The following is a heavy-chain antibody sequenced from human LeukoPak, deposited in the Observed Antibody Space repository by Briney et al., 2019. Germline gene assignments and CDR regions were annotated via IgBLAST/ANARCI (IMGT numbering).Heavy chain of an antibody. D-gene: IGHD3-10*01. CDR3: ARGGITMVRGVMRYMDV. Sequence: SETLSLTCTVSGGSISSSSYYWGWIRQPPGKGLEWIGSIYYSGSTYYNPSLKSRVTISVDTSKNQFSLKLSSVTAADTAVYYCARGGITMVRGVMRYMDVWGKGTTVTVSS. CDR1: GGSISSSSYY. V-gene: IGHV4-39*07. CDR2: IYYSGST. J-gene: IGHJ6*03.